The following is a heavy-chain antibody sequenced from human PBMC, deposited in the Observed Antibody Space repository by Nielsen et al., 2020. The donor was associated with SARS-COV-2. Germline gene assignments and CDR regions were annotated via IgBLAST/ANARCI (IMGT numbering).Heavy chain of an antibody. Sequence: SETLSLTCTVSGGSISSYYWSWIRQPPGKGLEWIGYIYYSGSTNYNPSLKSRVTISVDTSKNQFSLKLSSVTAADTAVYYCASLKSSGSYYSGMDVWGQGTTVTVSS. CDR2: IYYSGST. V-gene: IGHV4-59*12. J-gene: IGHJ6*02. D-gene: IGHD1-26*01. CDR3: ASLKSSGSYYSGMDV. CDR1: GGSISSYY.